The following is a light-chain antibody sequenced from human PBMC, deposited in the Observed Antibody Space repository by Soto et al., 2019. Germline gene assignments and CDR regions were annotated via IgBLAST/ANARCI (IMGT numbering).Light chain of an antibody. J-gene: IGKJ3*01. CDR2: SAS. Sequence: ETVLTQSPGTRSLSPGERATLSCKASQSVSNNKLAWYQQKPGQAPSLLIYSASSRATGVPDRFSGSGSGTDFTLTISRLEPEDFAVYSCQHYGTSRVTFGPGTKLDIK. CDR3: QHYGTSRVT. CDR1: QSVSNNK. V-gene: IGKV3-20*01.